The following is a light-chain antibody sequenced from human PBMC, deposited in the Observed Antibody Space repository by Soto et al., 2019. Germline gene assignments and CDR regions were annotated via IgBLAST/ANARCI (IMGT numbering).Light chain of an antibody. V-gene: IGLV1-51*01. J-gene: IGLJ1*01. CDR3: GAWDSALSLEV. CDR2: IDN. CDR1: RSDIGNNY. Sequence: QSVLTQPHSVSAAPGQKVTISCSGSRSDIGNNYVSWYQHVPGTAPRLLIYIDNKRPSGIPDRFSGSKSGTSATLAITGLQTGDEADYYCGAWDSALSLEVFGTGTKLTVL.